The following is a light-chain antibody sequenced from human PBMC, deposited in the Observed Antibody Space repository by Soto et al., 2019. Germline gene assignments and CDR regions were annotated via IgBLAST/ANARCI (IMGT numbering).Light chain of an antibody. V-gene: IGKV3-15*01. Sequence: EIVMTQSPATLSVSPGERATLSCRASQSISSNLAWYQQKPGQAPRLLMFRTSSRATGIPARFSGSGSGTEFTLTISSLQSEDFAVYYCQQYNNWPSWTFGQGTKVDIK. CDR1: QSISSN. CDR3: QQYNNWPSWT. J-gene: IGKJ1*01. CDR2: RTS.